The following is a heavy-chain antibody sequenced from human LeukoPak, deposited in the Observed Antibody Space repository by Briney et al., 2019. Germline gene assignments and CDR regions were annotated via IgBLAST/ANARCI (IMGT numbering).Heavy chain of an antibody. J-gene: IGHJ4*02. V-gene: IGHV4-61*05. CDR1: GGSISSSSYY. Sequence: PSETLSLTCTVSGGSISSSSYYWGWIRQPPGKGLEWIGYIYYSGSTNYNPSLKSRVTLSVDTSKNQFSLRLSSVTAADTAVYYCAREGISYVFDYWGQGTLVTVSS. D-gene: IGHD1-20*01. CDR2: IYYSGST. CDR3: AREGISYVFDY.